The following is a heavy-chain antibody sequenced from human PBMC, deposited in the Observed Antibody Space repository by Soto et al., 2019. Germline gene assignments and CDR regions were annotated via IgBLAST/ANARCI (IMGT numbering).Heavy chain of an antibody. Sequence: EVQLVESGGGLVKPGGSLRLSCAASGFTSSSYWMNWVRQAPGKGLVWVSRISNDGTSTNYADSVKGRFTISRDKAKYTVYLEMNSLRAEDTAVYYCARDWYYYDTSDHFSADAFDIWGQGTTVTVSS. CDR2: ISNDGTST. CDR3: ARDWYYYDTSDHFSADAFDI. D-gene: IGHD3-22*01. J-gene: IGHJ3*02. V-gene: IGHV3-74*01. CDR1: GFTSSSYW.